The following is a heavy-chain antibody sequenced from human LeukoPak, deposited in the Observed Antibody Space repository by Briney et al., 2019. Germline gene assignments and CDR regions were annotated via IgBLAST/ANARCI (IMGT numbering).Heavy chain of an antibody. CDR2: IIPILGIA. CDR1: GGTFSSYA. V-gene: IGHV1-69*04. CDR3: ARGALLVPAAFDY. D-gene: IGHD2-2*01. J-gene: IGHJ4*02. Sequence: SVKVSCKASGGTFSSYAISWVRQAPGQGLEWMGRIIPILGIANYAQKFQGRVTITADKSTSAAYMELSSLRSEDTAVYYCARGALLVPAAFDYWGQGTLVTVSS.